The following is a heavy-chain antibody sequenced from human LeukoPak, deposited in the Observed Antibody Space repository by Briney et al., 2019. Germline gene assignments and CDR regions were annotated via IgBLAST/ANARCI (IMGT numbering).Heavy chain of an antibody. D-gene: IGHD6-19*01. J-gene: IGHJ3*02. V-gene: IGHV4-4*02. CDR3: ARQHRGIAVARRGAFDI. CDR1: GGSISSSTW. CDR2: IYHSGST. Sequence: MTSETLSLTCAVSGGSISSSTWWSWVRQSPGKGLEWIGEIYHSGSTNYNPSLKSRVTISVDKSKNQLSLKLTSVTAADTAVYYCARQHRGIAVARRGAFDIWGQGTMVTVSS.